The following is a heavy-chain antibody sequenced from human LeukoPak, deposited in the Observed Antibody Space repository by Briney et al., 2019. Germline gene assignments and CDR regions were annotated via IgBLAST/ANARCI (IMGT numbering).Heavy chain of an antibody. V-gene: IGHV4-34*01. CDR2: INHSGST. J-gene: IGHJ4*02. Sequence: SETLSLTCAVYGGSFSGYYWTWIRQPPGRGLEWIGEINHSGSTNYNPSLKSRVTISVDTSKNQFSLKLSSVTAADTAVYYCARAKIAAAVMFDYWGQGTLVTVSS. CDR1: GGSFSGYY. CDR3: ARAKIAAAVMFDY. D-gene: IGHD6-13*01.